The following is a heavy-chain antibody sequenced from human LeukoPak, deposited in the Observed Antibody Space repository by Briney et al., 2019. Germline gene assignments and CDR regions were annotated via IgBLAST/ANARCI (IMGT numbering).Heavy chain of an antibody. V-gene: IGHV1-2*02. CDR3: ARDDLYNVDTAMVYFQH. CDR1: GYTFTGYY. J-gene: IGHJ1*01. D-gene: IGHD5-18*01. CDR2: INPNSGGT. Sequence: ASVKVSCKASGYTFTGYYMHWVRQAPGQGLEWMGWINPNSGGTNYAQKFQGRVTMTRDTSISTAYMELGRLRSDDTAVYYCARDDLYNVDTAMVYFQHWGQGTLVTVSS.